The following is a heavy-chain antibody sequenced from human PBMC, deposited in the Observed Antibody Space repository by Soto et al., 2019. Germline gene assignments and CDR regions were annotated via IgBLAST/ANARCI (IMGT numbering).Heavy chain of an antibody. CDR2: IDNSGDGS. D-gene: IGHD3-3*01. CDR1: GFTFTYYY. J-gene: IGHJ5*02. Sequence: GGSLRLSCAASGFTFTYYYMNWVRQAPGKGLEWVSAIDNSGDGSFYADSVKGRFIISRDNSKDTVFLHMNNLRPEDTAFYYCAKIPSRGMIFGAGSWGQGTLVTVSS. CDR3: AKIPSRGMIFGAGS. V-gene: IGHV3-23*05.